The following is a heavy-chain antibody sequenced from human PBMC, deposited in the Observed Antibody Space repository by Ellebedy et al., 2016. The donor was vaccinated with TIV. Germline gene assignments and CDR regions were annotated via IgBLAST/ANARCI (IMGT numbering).Heavy chain of an antibody. CDR1: GFTFSSYW. D-gene: IGHD4-11*01. CDR3: ARDLDRNYPGAYFDY. V-gene: IGHV3-33*08. CDR2: MWYDGTNI. Sequence: PGGSLRLSCAASGFTFSSYWMSWVRQAPGRGLERVAVMWYDGTNIYYTSSVRGRFTISRDISDNTLYLQMNSLRAEDTAVYYCARDLDRNYPGAYFDYWGQGTLVTVSA. J-gene: IGHJ4*02.